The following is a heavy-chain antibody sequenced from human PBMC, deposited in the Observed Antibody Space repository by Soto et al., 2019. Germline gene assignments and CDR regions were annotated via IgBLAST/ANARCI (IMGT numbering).Heavy chain of an antibody. V-gene: IGHV3-30*18. CDR1: GFTFSSYG. CDR2: ISYDGSNK. Sequence: QVQLVESGGGVVQSGRSLRLSCAASGFTFSSYGMHWVRQAPGKGLEWVAVISYDGSNKYYADSVKGRFTISRDNSKNTLYLQMNSLRAEDTAVYYCAKPVPAATVLSDAFDIWGQGTMVTVSS. J-gene: IGHJ3*02. CDR3: AKPVPAATVLSDAFDI. D-gene: IGHD2-2*01.